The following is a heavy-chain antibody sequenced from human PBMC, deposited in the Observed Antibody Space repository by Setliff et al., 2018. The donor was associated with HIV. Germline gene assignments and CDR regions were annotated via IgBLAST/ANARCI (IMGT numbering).Heavy chain of an antibody. CDR3: ARDFGITMVRRMDV. D-gene: IGHD3-10*01. CDR2: ISGSDGTV. J-gene: IGHJ6*02. V-gene: IGHV3-48*01. Sequence: GGSLRLSCVASKITFKTYSMNWVRQAPGKGLEWVSYISGSDGTVFYADSVRGRFIISRDNSKNTLYPQMNSLRAEDTAVYYCARDFGITMVRRMDVWGQGTTVTVSS. CDR1: KITFKTYS.